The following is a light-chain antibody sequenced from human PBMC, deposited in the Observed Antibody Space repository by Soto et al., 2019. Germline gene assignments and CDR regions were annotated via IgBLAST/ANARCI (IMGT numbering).Light chain of an antibody. CDR1: QSLSVSY. J-gene: IGKJ1*01. Sequence: EIVLTQSPGTLSLSPGDRATLSCRASQSLSVSYIAWYQQKPDQAPRLLIYSTSTRASGIPDRFTGRGSGTHFTLAISRLAPEDFAVYYCHQFCESPQTFGQGTTVEV. CDR3: HQFCESPQT. V-gene: IGKV3-20*01. CDR2: STS.